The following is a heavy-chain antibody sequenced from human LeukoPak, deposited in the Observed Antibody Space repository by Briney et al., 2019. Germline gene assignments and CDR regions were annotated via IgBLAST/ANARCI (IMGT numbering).Heavy chain of an antibody. J-gene: IGHJ3*02. D-gene: IGHD1-26*01. Sequence: GGSLRLSRAASGFTFSSYGMHWVRQAPGKGLEWVAFIRYDGSTKYYADSVKGRFTISRDNSKNTLYLQMNSLRAEDTAVYYCAKESGDHFEAFDIWGQGTMVTVSS. CDR3: AKESGDHFEAFDI. CDR2: IRYDGSTK. V-gene: IGHV3-30*02. CDR1: GFTFSSYG.